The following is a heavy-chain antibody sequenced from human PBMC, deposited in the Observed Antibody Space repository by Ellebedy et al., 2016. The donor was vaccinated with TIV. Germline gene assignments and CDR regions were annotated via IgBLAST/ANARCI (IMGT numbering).Heavy chain of an antibody. V-gene: IGHV4-59*01. CDR3: ARDRRFREVIAARRGDYYYYGMDV. J-gene: IGHJ6*02. Sequence: MPSETLSLTCTVSGGSISSYYWSWIRQPPGKGLEWIGYIDYSGDTNYNPSLKSRVSISVDTSKNQFALKLNSVTTADTAVYYCARDRRFREVIAARRGDYYYYGMDVWGQGTTVTVSS. CDR2: IDYSGDT. D-gene: IGHD6-6*01. CDR1: GGSISSYY.